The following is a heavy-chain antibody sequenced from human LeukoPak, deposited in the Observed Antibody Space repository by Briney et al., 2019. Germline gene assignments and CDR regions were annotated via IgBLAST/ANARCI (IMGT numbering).Heavy chain of an antibody. J-gene: IGHJ4*02. CDR1: GYTLTELS. D-gene: IGHD5-12*01. CDR2: FDPEDGET. Sequence: ASVKVSCKVSGYTLTELSMHWVRQAPGKGLEWMGGFDPEDGETIYAQKFQGRVTMNEDTSTDTAYMELSSLRSEDTAVYYCATERNRGYDSFDYWGQGTLVTVSS. V-gene: IGHV1-24*01. CDR3: ATERNRGYDSFDY.